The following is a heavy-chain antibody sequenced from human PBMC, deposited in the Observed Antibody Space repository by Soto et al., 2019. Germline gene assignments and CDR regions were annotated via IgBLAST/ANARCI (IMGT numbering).Heavy chain of an antibody. CDR3: ARERDFYDSNNSWRDSDFDF. CDR2: IGSTNTI. V-gene: IGHV3-48*01. D-gene: IGHD2-21*02. J-gene: IGHJ4*02. CDR1: GFTFSPYA. Sequence: PGGSLRLSCVASGFTFSPYAMNWVRQAPGKGLEWISYIGSTNTIYYADSVKGRFTISRDNAKNSVYLQMYSLRPEDTAVYSCARERDFYDSNNSWRDSDFDFWGQGTLVTVSS.